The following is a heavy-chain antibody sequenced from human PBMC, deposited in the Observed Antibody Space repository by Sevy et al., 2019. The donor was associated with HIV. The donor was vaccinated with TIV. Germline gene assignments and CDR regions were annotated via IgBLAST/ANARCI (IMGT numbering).Heavy chain of an antibody. CDR2: IWYDGSNK. CDR1: GFTFSSYG. V-gene: IGHV3-33*01. Sequence: GGSLRLSCAASGFTFSSYGMHWVRQAPGKGLEWVAVIWYDGSNKYYADSVKGRFTISRDNSKNTLYLQMNSLRAEDTAVYYCVRAGIAAAGTLDYWGQGTLVTVSS. D-gene: IGHD6-13*01. CDR3: VRAGIAAAGTLDY. J-gene: IGHJ4*02.